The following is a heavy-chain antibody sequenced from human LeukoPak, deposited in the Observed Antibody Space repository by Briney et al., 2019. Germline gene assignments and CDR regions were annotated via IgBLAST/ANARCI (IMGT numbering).Heavy chain of an antibody. CDR2: IYYSGST. J-gene: IGHJ5*02. CDR3: ARLPGIYTPLDP. CDR1: GYSISSYF. D-gene: IGHD1-14*01. V-gene: IGHV4-59*01. Sequence: SETLSLTCTVSGYSISSYFWSWIRQPPGKGLEWIGYIYYSGSTNYNPFLKSRVSMSLDTSKNQFSLKLSSVTGADTAVYFCARLPGIYTPLDPWGQGTLVTVSS.